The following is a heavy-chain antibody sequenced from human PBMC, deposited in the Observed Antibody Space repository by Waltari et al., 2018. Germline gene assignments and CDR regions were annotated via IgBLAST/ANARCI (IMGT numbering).Heavy chain of an antibody. CDR1: EYTFTSYA. CDR3: SRAPGYSCSTSCYGYYYYYMDV. CDR2: INAGNGNT. Sequence: QVQLVQSGAEVQKPGASVKVSCKASEYTFTSYAIHWVRQAPGQGLQRTGWINAGNGNTKYSQEFQGRVTITRDTSASTAYMELSSLRSDDTAVYYCSRAPGYSCSTSCYGYYYYYMDVWGKGTTVTISS. D-gene: IGHD2-2*01. V-gene: IGHV1-3*03. J-gene: IGHJ6*03.